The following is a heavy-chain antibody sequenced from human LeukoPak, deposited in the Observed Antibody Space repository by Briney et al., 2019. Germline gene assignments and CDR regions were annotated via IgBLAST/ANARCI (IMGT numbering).Heavy chain of an antibody. D-gene: IGHD5-12*01. Sequence: GASVKVSCKTSGYNFARYGVTWVRQAPGRGLEWMGWIAAYNSKTDFAQKVQDRLVLTTDTSTSTAYMELRNLTSDDTAVYYCVRVGSVVATMSNYWGQGTLVLVSS. CDR1: GYNFARYG. CDR3: VRVGSVVATMSNY. J-gene: IGHJ4*02. CDR2: IAAYNSKT. V-gene: IGHV1-18*04.